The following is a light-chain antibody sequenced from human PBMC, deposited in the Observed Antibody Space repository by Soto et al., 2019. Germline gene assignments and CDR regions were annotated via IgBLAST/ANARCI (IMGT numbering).Light chain of an antibody. CDR3: GTWDSSLSAYV. Sequence: QSVLTQPPSVSVAPGQKVTISCSGSNSNIGNNYVSWYQQLPGTAPKLLIYDRSNRPSGIPDRFSGSKSGTSATLAITGLQTGDEAEYYCGTWDSSLSAYVFGTGTKVTVL. CDR2: DRS. V-gene: IGLV1-51*01. J-gene: IGLJ1*01. CDR1: NSNIGNNY.